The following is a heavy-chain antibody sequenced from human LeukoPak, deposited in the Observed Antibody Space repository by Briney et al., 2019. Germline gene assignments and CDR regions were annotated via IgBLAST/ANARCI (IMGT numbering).Heavy chain of an antibody. D-gene: IGHD2-15*01. CDR2: IYYSGST. Sequence: SETLTLTCTVSGGTISSYYRRWIRQPPGKGLEWIGYIYYSGSTKYNPSLKRRVTISVDTYKNQFSLKLSSVTAADTAVYYCARCSGGSCWTFDYWGQGTLVTVSS. J-gene: IGHJ4*02. CDR3: ARCSGGSCWTFDY. CDR1: GGTISSYY. V-gene: IGHV4-59*01.